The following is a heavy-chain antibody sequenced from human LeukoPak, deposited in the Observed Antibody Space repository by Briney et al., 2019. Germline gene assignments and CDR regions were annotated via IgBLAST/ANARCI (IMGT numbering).Heavy chain of an antibody. CDR3: ATKGDTVMGFRTWYVDR. CDR1: GSTVRNYD. J-gene: IGHJ2*01. CDR2: ISQSGGTT. Sequence: SLRLACTASGSTVRNYDMNWVRQSPGKGLEWGSTISQSGGTTNYAASVKGRFTISVDNSKNTLYLQINCLTVEDTAVYYCATKGDTVMGFRTWYVDRWGRGMLVTVSS. V-gene: IGHV3-23*01. D-gene: IGHD5-18*01.